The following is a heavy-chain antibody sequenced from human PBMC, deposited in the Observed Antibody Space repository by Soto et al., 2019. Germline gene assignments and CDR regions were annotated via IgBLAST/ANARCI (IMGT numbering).Heavy chain of an antibody. CDR3: ARAFAGTSSSDY. CDR1: GFSFSSYN. D-gene: IGHD6-13*01. J-gene: IGHJ4*02. CDR2: IHSGSTSI. Sequence: EVQLVESGGGLVKPGGSLRLSCAASGFSFSSYNMIWVRQAPGAGLEWVSFIHSGSTSIYYAASVLGRFTISRDNAKNSLLLQMNTPRAADTAIYYCARAFAGTSSSDYWGQGTLATVSS. V-gene: IGHV3-21*02.